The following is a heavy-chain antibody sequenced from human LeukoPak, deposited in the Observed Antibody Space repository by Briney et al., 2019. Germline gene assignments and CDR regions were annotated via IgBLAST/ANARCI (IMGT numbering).Heavy chain of an antibody. CDR1: GFTFSSCG. V-gene: IGHV3-30*18. D-gene: IGHD6-19*01. CDR2: ISYGGSNK. Sequence: PGGSLRLSCAASGFTFSSCGMHWVRQAPGKGLEWVAVISYGGSNKYYADSVKGRFTISRDNSKNTLYLQMNSLRAEDTAVYYCAKFGSGSSGWSDYWGQGTLVTVSS. CDR3: AKFGSGSSGWSDY. J-gene: IGHJ4*02.